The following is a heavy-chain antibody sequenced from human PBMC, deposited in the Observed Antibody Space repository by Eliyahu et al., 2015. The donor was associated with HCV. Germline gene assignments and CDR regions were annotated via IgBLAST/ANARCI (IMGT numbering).Heavy chain of an antibody. J-gene: IGHJ4*02. V-gene: IGHV3-49*03. CDR3: TRVVWEQGY. CDR2: IRGKADGGTT. D-gene: IGHD1-26*01. CDR1: GFTFGDYV. Sequence: RLSCVASGFTFGDYVISWLRQAPGKGLEWVGLIRGKADGGTTEYAASVKGRFTISRDDSKSIAYLQMNSLKTEDSAVYYCTRVVWEQGYWGRGTLVTVSS.